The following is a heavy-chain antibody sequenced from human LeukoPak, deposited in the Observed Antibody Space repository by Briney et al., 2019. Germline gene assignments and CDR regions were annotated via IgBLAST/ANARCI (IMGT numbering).Heavy chain of an antibody. CDR3: STGGYYFDY. CDR1: GFTFSNAW. CDR2: IKSEPNGGTT. Sequence: PGGSLRLSYAGSGFTFSNAWMNWVRRAPGKGLEWVGRIKSEPNGGTTDYAAPVKGRFSISRDDSRNTVYLQINSLETEDTAVYYCSTGGYYFDYWGLGTLVTVSS. V-gene: IGHV3-15*01. J-gene: IGHJ4*02.